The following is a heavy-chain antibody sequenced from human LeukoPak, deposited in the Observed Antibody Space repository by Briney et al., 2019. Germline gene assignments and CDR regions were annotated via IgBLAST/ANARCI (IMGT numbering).Heavy chain of an antibody. J-gene: IGHJ6*02. D-gene: IGHD6-13*01. Sequence: GGSLRLSCAASGFTFSSYAMSWVRQAPGKGLEWVSSISTSGGGTYYADSVKGRFTISRDNSKNTLYLQMNSLRAEGTAVYYCARGDGIAAAGTMYYGMDVWGQGTTVTVSS. V-gene: IGHV3-23*01. CDR2: ISTSGGGT. CDR1: GFTFSSYA. CDR3: ARGDGIAAAGTMYYGMDV.